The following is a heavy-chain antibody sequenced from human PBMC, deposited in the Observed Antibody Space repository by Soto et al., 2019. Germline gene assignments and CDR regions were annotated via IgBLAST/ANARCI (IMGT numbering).Heavy chain of an antibody. CDR3: ATSGSKPRFDF. J-gene: IGHJ4*02. D-gene: IGHD5-12*01. CDR1: GFTFISNY. V-gene: IGHV3-66*01. CDR2: TYSVGTT. Sequence: GGSLRLSCAASGFTFISNYMMWVRQAPGKGLEWVSLTYSVGTTYYAASVKGRFSSSRDNSKNTFYLQMNSLSAEDTAVYYCATSGSKPRFDFWGQGTLVTVSS.